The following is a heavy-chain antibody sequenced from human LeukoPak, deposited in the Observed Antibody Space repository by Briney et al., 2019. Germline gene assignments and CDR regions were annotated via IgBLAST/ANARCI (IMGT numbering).Heavy chain of an antibody. Sequence: KPSETLSLTCTVSGGSTSSYYWSWIRQPAGKGLEWIGRIYTSWSTNYNPSLKSRVTMSVETSKNQFSLKLSSVTAADTAVYYCARVLYENWFDPWGQGTLVTVSS. CDR2: IYTSWST. CDR1: GGSTSSYY. D-gene: IGHD5/OR15-5a*01. CDR3: ARVLYENWFDP. J-gene: IGHJ5*02. V-gene: IGHV4-4*07.